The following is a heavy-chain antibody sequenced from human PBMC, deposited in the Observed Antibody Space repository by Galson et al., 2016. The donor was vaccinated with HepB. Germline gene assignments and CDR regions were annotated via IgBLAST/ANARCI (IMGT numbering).Heavy chain of an antibody. CDR2: IIGNGDTT. CDR1: GFTFSNYA. Sequence: SLRLSCAASGFTFSNYAMTWVRQAPGKGLEWVSGIIGNGDTTYYADSEKGRFTITRDNSKNTLFLQMNSLIAEDTAGYHCAKAEKWEHDFWGQGTLVTVSS. D-gene: IGHD1/OR15-1a*01. V-gene: IGHV3-23*01. CDR3: AKAEKWEHDF. J-gene: IGHJ4*02.